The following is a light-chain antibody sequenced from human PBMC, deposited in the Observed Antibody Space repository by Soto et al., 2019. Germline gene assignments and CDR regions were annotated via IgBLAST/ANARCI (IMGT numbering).Light chain of an antibody. V-gene: IGKV1-39*01. J-gene: IGKJ3*01. CDR2: TAS. Sequence: DIQMTQSPSSLSASVGDRVSITCRASQSISNYLNWYQQKPGKAPKLLIYTASNLQSGVPSRFSGSGSGTDFTLTISSLQPEDFATYYCQQSYSAPLVTFGPGTKVDIK. CDR1: QSISNY. CDR3: QQSYSAPLVT.